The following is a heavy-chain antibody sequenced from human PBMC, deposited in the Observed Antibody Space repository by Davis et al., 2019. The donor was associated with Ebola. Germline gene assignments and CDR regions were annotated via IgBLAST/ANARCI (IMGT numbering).Heavy chain of an antibody. J-gene: IGHJ2*01. CDR3: ARGVVVPAASSWYFDL. CDR1: GFTFSSYW. D-gene: IGHD2-2*01. CDR2: IKQDGSEK. Sequence: GESLKISCAASGFTFSSYWMSWVRQAPGKGLEWVANIKQDGSEKYYVDSVKGRFTISRDNAKNSLYLQMNSLRAEDTAVYYCARGVVVPAASSWYFDLWGRVTLVTVSS. V-gene: IGHV3-7*03.